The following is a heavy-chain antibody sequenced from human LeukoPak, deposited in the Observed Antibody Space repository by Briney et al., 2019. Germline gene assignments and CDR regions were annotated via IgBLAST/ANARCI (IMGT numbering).Heavy chain of an antibody. CDR1: GFTFSSQN. D-gene: IGHD6-19*01. Sequence: GGSLRLSCAASGFTFSSQNMNWARQAPGKGLEWVAYISTSGDSTKYADSVEGRFTISRDDVENSLYLLMNSLRVDDTAVYYCVKNGWLDYWGQGIVVTVSS. J-gene: IGHJ4*02. CDR2: ISTSGDST. CDR3: VKNGWLDY. V-gene: IGHV3-21*01.